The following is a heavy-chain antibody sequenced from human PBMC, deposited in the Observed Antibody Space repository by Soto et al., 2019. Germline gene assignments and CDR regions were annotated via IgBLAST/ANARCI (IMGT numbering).Heavy chain of an antibody. J-gene: IGHJ4*02. V-gene: IGHV3-23*01. CDR2: ISGSGDST. CDR1: GFTFSSYA. D-gene: IGHD6-19*01. CDR3: AKTVPGTKY. Sequence: PGGALIYSFAASGFTFSSYAMIWVRQAPGKGLEWVSGISGSGDSTYYADSVEGRFTISRDNSKNTLFLQMNSLGAEDTALYYCAKTVPGTKYWGQGTLVTVSS.